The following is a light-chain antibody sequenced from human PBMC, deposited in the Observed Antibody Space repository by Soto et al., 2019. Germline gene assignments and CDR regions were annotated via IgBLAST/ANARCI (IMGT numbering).Light chain of an antibody. CDR2: GVL. CDR3: QQSDSTPPT. CDR1: QSISTY. V-gene: IGKV1-39*01. J-gene: IGKJ2*01. Sequence: DIQMTQSPSSLSASVGDRVTITCRASQSISTYLNWYQQKPGKAPKLLIYGVLNLESGVPSRFSGSGSGTDFTLTISSLQPEDFAVYYCQQSDSTPPTFGQGTKVEIK.